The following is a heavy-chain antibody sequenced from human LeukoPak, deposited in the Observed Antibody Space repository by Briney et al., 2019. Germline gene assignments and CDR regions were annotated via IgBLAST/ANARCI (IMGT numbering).Heavy chain of an antibody. V-gene: IGHV3-7*01. CDR2: IKQDGSEK. Sequence: PGGSLRLSCAASGFSFSTYWMSWVRQAPGKGLEWVANIKQDGSEKYYVDSVKGRFTISRDNAKNSLYLQMNSLRAEDTAVYYCARDSREGSGWHTYPSYWGQGTLVTVSS. J-gene: IGHJ4*02. CDR3: ARDSREGSGWHTYPSY. CDR1: GFSFSTYW. D-gene: IGHD6-19*01.